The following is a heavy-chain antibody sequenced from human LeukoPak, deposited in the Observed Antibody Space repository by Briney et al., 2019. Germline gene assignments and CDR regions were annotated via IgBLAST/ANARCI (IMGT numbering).Heavy chain of an antibody. V-gene: IGHV3-53*01. D-gene: IGHD1-26*01. CDR2: IYSGGST. J-gene: IGHJ5*02. CDR1: GFTVSSNY. Sequence: GGSLRLSCAASGFTVSSNYMNWVRQAPGKGLEWVSIIYSGGSTYYADSVKGRFTISRDNSKNTLYLQMNSLRAEDTAVYYCARERTGVGATRWFDPWGQGTLVTVSS. CDR3: ARERTGVGATRWFDP.